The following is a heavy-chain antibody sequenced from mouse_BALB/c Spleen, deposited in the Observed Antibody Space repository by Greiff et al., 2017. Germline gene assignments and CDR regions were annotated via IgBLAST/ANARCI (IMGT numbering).Heavy chain of an antibody. J-gene: IGHJ2*01. CDR1: GFTFSSFG. CDR2: ISSGSSTI. V-gene: IGHV5-17*02. Sequence: EVHLVESGGGLVQPGGSRKLSCAASGFTFSSFGMHWVRQAPEKGLEWVAYISSGSSTIYYADTVKGRFTISRDNPKNTLFLQMTSLRSEDTAMYYCARSIYRFDYWGQGTTLTVSS. D-gene: IGHD2-14*01. CDR3: ARSIYRFDY.